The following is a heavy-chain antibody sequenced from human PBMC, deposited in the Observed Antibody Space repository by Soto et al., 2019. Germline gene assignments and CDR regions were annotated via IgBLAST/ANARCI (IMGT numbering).Heavy chain of an antibody. CDR1: GFTFSSYA. D-gene: IGHD6-19*01. Sequence: EVQLLESGGGLVQPGGSLRLSCAASGFTFSSYAMSWVRQAPGKGLEWVSAISGSGGSTYYADSVKGRCTISRDNSKNKLYLQMNSLRAEDTAVYYCAKDGGGISSGWYLDFDYWGQGTLVTVSS. CDR3: AKDGGGISSGWYLDFDY. J-gene: IGHJ4*02. CDR2: ISGSGGST. V-gene: IGHV3-23*01.